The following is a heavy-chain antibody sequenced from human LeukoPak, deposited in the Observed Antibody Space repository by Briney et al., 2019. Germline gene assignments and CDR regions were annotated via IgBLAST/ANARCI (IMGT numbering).Heavy chain of an antibody. Sequence: PGGSLRLSCATSGFTFRDYYMSWIRQTPGKGLEWVAFISIGGSTIYYADSVEGRFTISRANAKSSLYLQMNSLRAEDTAVYYSARRLYRSSWFYFDYWGQGTLVTVSS. CDR1: GFTFRDYY. J-gene: IGHJ4*02. CDR2: ISIGGSTI. V-gene: IGHV3-11*01. D-gene: IGHD6-13*01. CDR3: ARRLYRSSWFYFDY.